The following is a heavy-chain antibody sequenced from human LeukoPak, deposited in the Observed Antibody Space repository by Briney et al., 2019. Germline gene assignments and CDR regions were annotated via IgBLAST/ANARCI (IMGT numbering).Heavy chain of an antibody. Sequence: AETLSLTCTASGGSISGYYWSWIRQPPGKGLEWIGYIYYSGSTNYNPSLKSRVTISVDTSKNQFSLKLSSVTAADTAVYYCARMYYYDSSGYLVDYWGQGTLVTVSS. CDR3: ARMYYYDSSGYLVDY. V-gene: IGHV4-59*01. CDR2: IYYSGST. J-gene: IGHJ4*02. CDR1: GGSISGYY. D-gene: IGHD3-22*01.